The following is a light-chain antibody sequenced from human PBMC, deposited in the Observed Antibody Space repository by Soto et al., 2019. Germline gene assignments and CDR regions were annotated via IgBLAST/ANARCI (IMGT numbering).Light chain of an antibody. Sequence: DVVMTQSPLSLPVTLGQPASISCRSSQSLVYSDGNAYLNWFHQRPGQSPRRLIYKASNRDSGVPDRFSGSGSGTDFTLQINRVEDEDVGVYYCMQGTHWPPTFGRGTRVEIK. CDR1: QSLVYSDGNAY. CDR3: MQGTHWPPT. J-gene: IGKJ1*01. V-gene: IGKV2-30*01. CDR2: KAS.